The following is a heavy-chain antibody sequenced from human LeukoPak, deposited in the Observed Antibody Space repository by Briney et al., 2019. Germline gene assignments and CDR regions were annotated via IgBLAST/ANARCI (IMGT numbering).Heavy chain of an antibody. CDR3: ASADYTYGVDF. D-gene: IGHD5-18*01. Sequence: PGGSLRLSCAASGFTFSSYWMHWVRQVPGKGLVWLSRINTDGTTTNYADFVKGRFTISRDNAKNTVYLQMNSLRAEDTAVYHCASADYTYGVDFWGQGTLVTVSS. V-gene: IGHV3-74*01. CDR2: INTDGTTT. J-gene: IGHJ4*02. CDR1: GFTFSSYW.